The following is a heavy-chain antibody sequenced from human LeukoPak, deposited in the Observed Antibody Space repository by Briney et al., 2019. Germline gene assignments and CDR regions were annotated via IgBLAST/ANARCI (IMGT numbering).Heavy chain of an antibody. Sequence: SETLSLTCTVSGGSISSSSYYWGWIRQPPGKGLEWIGSIYYSGSTYYNPSLKSRVTISVDTSKKQFSLKLSSVTAADTAVYYCARASHRSYTRYVLLWFGEFSYWGQGTLITVSS. V-gene: IGHV4-39*07. CDR2: IYYSGST. CDR3: ARASHRSYTRYVLLWFGEFSY. CDR1: GGSISSSSYY. J-gene: IGHJ4*02. D-gene: IGHD3-10*01.